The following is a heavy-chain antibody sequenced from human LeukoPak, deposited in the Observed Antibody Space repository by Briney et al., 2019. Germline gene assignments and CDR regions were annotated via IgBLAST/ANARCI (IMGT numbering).Heavy chain of an antibody. CDR3: ARADGILTGYQVYCSGGSCYGPGY. J-gene: IGHJ4*02. CDR2: ISYDGSNK. CDR1: GFTFSSYA. D-gene: IGHD2-15*01. Sequence: GGSLRLSCAASGFTFSSYAMHWVRQAPGKGLEWVAVISYDGSNKYYADSVKGRFTIPRDNSKNTLYLQMNSLRAEDTAVYYCARADGILTGYQVYCSGGSCYGPGYWGQGTLVTVSS. V-gene: IGHV3-30-3*01.